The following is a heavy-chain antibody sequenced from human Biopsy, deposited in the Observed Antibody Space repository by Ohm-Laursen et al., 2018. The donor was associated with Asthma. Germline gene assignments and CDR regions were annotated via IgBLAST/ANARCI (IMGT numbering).Heavy chain of an antibody. Sequence: SLRLSCTASGFTFGSYGLHWVRQVPGKGLEWVADIWFDGSNKHYADSVKGRFTISRDNSKNTLYLQMNSLRAEDTALYYCGRERSYMVDYWGQGTLVIVSS. J-gene: IGHJ4*02. CDR1: GFTFGSYG. V-gene: IGHV3-33*01. CDR3: GRERSYMVDY. D-gene: IGHD3-10*01. CDR2: IWFDGSNK.